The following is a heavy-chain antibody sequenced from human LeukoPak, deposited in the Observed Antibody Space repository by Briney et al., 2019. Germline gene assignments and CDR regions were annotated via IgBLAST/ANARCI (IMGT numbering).Heavy chain of an antibody. CDR2: ISSSSSYI. CDR1: GFTFSSYS. CDR3: ARDQKVATISFDY. J-gene: IGHJ4*02. V-gene: IGHV3-21*01. D-gene: IGHD5-12*01. Sequence: PGGSLRLSCAASGFTFSSYSMNWVRQAPGKGLEWVSSISSSSSYIYYADSVKGRFTISRDNAKNSLYLQMNSLRAEDTAVYYCARDQKVATISFDYWGQGTLVTVSS.